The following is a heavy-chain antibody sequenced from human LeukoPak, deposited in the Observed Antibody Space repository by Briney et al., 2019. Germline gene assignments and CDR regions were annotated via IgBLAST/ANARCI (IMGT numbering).Heavy chain of an antibody. V-gene: IGHV1-2*02. CDR3: TTGWQLNTDY. D-gene: IGHD2/OR15-2a*01. Sequence: ASVKVSCKASGYSFTGYYMHWVRQAPGQGLEWMGWINPYSGGTNYAQKFQGRVTMTRDTSISTAYMELSRLRSDDTAVYYCTTGWQLNTDYWGQGTLVTVSS. J-gene: IGHJ4*02. CDR1: GYSFTGYY. CDR2: INPYSGGT.